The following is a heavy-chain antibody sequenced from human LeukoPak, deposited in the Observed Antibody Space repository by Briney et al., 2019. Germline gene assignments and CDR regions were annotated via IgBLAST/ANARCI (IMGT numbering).Heavy chain of an antibody. J-gene: IGHJ3*02. Sequence: GGSLRLSCAASGFTLNSYLMSWVRQAPGRGLEWVANINKDGSEENYLDSVKGRFTISRDNAKNSLYLQMNSLRAEDTAVYYCARAVAGSPAGSVDIWGQGTMVTVSS. CDR2: INKDGSEE. D-gene: IGHD6-19*01. CDR1: GFTLNSYL. V-gene: IGHV3-7*01. CDR3: ARAVAGSPAGSVDI.